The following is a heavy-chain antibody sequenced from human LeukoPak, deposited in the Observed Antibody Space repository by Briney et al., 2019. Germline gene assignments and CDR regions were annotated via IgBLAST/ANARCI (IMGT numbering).Heavy chain of an antibody. CDR3: ARDGDGYNHY. CDR2: IYYSGST. D-gene: IGHD5-24*01. V-gene: IGHV4-30-4*08. Sequence: SETLSLTCTVSGGSISSGDYYWSWIRQPPGKGLEWIGYIYYSGSTYYNPSLKSRVTIPVDTSKNQFSLKLSSVTAADTAVYYCARDGDGYNHYWGQGTLVTVSS. CDR1: GGSISSGDYY. J-gene: IGHJ4*02.